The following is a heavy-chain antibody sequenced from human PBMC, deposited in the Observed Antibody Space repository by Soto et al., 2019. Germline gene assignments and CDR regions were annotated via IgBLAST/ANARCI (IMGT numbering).Heavy chain of an antibody. CDR1: GYTFTVYA. CDR3: ARAVAVAADFDY. Sequence: ASVKVSCKASGYTFTVYAMHWVRQAPGQRLEWMGWINAGNGNTKYSQKFQGRVTITRDTSASTAYLELSSLRSEDTAVYYCARAVAVAADFDYWGQGTLVT. D-gene: IGHD6-19*01. V-gene: IGHV1-3*01. J-gene: IGHJ4*02. CDR2: INAGNGNT.